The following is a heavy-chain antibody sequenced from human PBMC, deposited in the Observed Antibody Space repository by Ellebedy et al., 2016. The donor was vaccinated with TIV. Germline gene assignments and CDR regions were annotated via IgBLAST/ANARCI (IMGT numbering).Heavy chain of an antibody. CDR1: GFTFSGYW. CDR3: AGRAYNWNDGSLFDY. V-gene: IGHV3-7*03. D-gene: IGHD1-1*01. J-gene: IGHJ4*02. CDR2: IKQDGSEK. Sequence: GGSLRLSCAASGFTFSGYWMSWVRQAPGKGLEWVANIKQDGSEKYYVDSVKGRFTISRDNAKNSLYLQMNSLRAEDTAVYYCAGRAYNWNDGSLFDYWGQGTLVTVSP.